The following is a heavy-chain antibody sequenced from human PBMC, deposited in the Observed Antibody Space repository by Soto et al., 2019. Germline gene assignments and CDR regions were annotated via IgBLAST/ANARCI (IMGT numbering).Heavy chain of an antibody. J-gene: IGHJ6*03. CDR3: AREMGYCSGGSCYRSIYMDV. CDR2: IYYSGST. CDR1: GGSISSYY. V-gene: IGHV4-59*01. D-gene: IGHD2-15*01. Sequence: SETMSLTCTVSGGSISSYYWRWIRQPPGRGLEWIGYIYYSGSTNYSPSLKSRVTISVDTSKNQFSLKLSSVTAADTAVYYCAREMGYCSGGSCYRSIYMDVWGKGTTVTVSS.